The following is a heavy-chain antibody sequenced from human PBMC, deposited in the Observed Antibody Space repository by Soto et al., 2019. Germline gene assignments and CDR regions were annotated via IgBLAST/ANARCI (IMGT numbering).Heavy chain of an antibody. CDR3: ASSLDYGDYIVGYAFDI. Sequence: QVQLVQSGAEVKKPGASVKVSCKASGYTFTSYGISWVRQAPGQGLEWMGWISAYNGNTNYAQKLQGRVTMTTDTSTSRAYMELRSLRSDDTAVYYCASSLDYGDYIVGYAFDIWGQGTMVTVSS. CDR2: ISAYNGNT. CDR1: GYTFTSYG. D-gene: IGHD4-17*01. J-gene: IGHJ3*02. V-gene: IGHV1-18*04.